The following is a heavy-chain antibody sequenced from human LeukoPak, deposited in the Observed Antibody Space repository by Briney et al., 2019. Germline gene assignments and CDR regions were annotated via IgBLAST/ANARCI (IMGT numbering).Heavy chain of an antibody. CDR1: GGSFSGYY. D-gene: IGHD3-10*01. Sequence: SETLSLTCAVYGGSFSGYYWSWIRQPPGKGLEWIGEINHSGSTNYNPSLKSRVTISVDTSKNQFSLKLSSVTAADTAVYYCARGKAMVREAAGYWGQGTLVTVSS. J-gene: IGHJ4*02. CDR3: ARGKAMVREAAGY. CDR2: INHSGST. V-gene: IGHV4-34*01.